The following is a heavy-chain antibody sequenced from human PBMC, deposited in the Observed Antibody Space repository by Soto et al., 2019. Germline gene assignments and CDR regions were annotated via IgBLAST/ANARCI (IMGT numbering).Heavy chain of an antibody. CDR2: INAGNGNT. J-gene: IGHJ6*03. V-gene: IGHV1-3*01. CDR3: ARVYSSSSYYYCYYMDV. D-gene: IGHD6-6*01. Sequence: QVQLVQSGAEVKKPGASVKVSCKASGYTFTSYAMHWVRQAPGQRLEWMGWINAGNGNTKYSQKFQGRVTFTRDTSAGTAYMELSSLRSEDTAVYYCARVYSSSSYYYCYYMDVWGKGTTDTVSS. CDR1: GYTFTSYA.